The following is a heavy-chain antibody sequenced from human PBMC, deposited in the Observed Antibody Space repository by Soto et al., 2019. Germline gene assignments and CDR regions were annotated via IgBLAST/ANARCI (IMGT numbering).Heavy chain of an antibody. Sequence: GGSLRLSCAASGFTFSSYAMHWVRQAPGKGLEWVAVISYDGSNKYCADSVKGRFTISRDNSKNTLYLQMNSLRAEDTAVYYCARSAPRYYYDSSGYQEIDAFDIWGQGTMVTVS. CDR2: ISYDGSNK. CDR3: ARSAPRYYYDSSGYQEIDAFDI. CDR1: GFTFSSYA. D-gene: IGHD3-22*01. J-gene: IGHJ3*02. V-gene: IGHV3-30-3*01.